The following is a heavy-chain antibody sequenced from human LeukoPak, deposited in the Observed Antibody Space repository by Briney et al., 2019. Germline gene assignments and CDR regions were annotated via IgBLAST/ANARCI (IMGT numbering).Heavy chain of an antibody. CDR1: GYTFIVYY. CDR2: INPNTGGT. CDR3: ARDLGFDS. J-gene: IGHJ4*02. Sequence: ASVRVSCKPSGYTFIVYYIQWVRQAPGLGLEWMGWINPNTGGTNYAEKFKGRVTMTRDTSISTAYMEVTRLKSDDTAIYYCARDLGFDSRGQGTLVTVSS. V-gene: IGHV1-2*02. D-gene: IGHD3-16*01.